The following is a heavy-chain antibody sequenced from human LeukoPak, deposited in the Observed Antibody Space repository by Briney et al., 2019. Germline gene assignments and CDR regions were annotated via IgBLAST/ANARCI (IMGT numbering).Heavy chain of an antibody. CDR1: GGSISSGTYY. CDR2: IYHSGST. Sequence: SETLSLTCTASGGSISSGTYYWGWIRQSPGKGLEWIGSIYHSGSTYYNPSFKSRVTMSVDTSKNQFSLKLSSLTAADTAVYYCARDRKYYYHMDVWGKGTTVTVSS. V-gene: IGHV4-39*07. CDR3: ARDRKYYYHMDV. J-gene: IGHJ6*03.